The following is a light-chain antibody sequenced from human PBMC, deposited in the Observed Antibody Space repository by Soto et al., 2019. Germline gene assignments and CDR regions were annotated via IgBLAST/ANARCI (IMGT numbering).Light chain of an antibody. J-gene: IGLJ2*01. CDR2: EVS. V-gene: IGLV2-8*01. Sequence: QSALTQPPSASGSPGQSVTISCTGTSSDVGGYNYVSWYQQHPGKAPKLMIYEVSKRPSGVPDHFSGSKSGNTASLTVSGLQADDEADYYCRSYAGSTNVVFGGGTQLTVL. CDR1: SSDVGGYNY. CDR3: RSYAGSTNVV.